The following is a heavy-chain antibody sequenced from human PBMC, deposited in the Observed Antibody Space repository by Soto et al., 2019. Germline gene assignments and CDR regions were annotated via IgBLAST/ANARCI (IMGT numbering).Heavy chain of an antibody. CDR3: ARGWPRGTMIVVDSENFGLDV. D-gene: IGHD3-22*01. CDR1: GGXXXXYG. Sequence: QVXXXXSGXXXKKPGSSVKXXXXXSGGXXXXYGFSWVRQAPGQGLEWMGGIIPLFGEPDYAQKFQDRVIITADESTATVYMQLSGLRSEDTAMYYCARGWPRGTMIVVDSENFGLDVWGQGTPVTVSS. V-gene: IGHV1-69*01. J-gene: IGHJ6*02. CDR2: IIPLFGEP.